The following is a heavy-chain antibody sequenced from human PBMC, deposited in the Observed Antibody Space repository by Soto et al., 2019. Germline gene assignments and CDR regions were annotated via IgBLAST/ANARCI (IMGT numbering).Heavy chain of an antibody. V-gene: IGHV4-34*01. CDR3: ARSTTLKWFDP. J-gene: IGHJ5*02. CDR1: GGSFSCYY. D-gene: IGHD4-17*01. CDR2: INHSGST. Sequence: SETLSLTCAVYGGSFSCYYWSWIRQPPGKGLEWIGEINHSGSTNYNPSLKSRVTISVDTSKNQFSLKLSSVTAADTAVYYCARSTTLKWFDPWGQGTLVTVSS.